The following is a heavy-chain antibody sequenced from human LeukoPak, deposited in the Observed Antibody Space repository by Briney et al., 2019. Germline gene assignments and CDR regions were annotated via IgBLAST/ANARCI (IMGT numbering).Heavy chain of an antibody. CDR2: IYYTGST. V-gene: IGHV4-59*01. J-gene: IGHJ5*02. D-gene: IGHD6-13*01. Sequence: SETLSLTCNVSGGSISSYYWSWIRHPPGKGLEWIGYIYYTGSTNYNPTLKTRFTISIDTSKNPFSLKLSSVTAADTAVYYCASSSWYGNWFDPWGQGTLVTVSS. CDR1: GGSISSYY. CDR3: ASSSWYGNWFDP.